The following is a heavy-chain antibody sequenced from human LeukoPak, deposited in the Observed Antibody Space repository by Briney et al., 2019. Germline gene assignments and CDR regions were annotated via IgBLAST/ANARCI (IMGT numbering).Heavy chain of an antibody. CDR3: AKDPLFGDYLSPGPY. J-gene: IGHJ4*02. CDR2: ISGSGGNT. Sequence: EGSLRLSCAASGFTFRSYAMTWVRQAPGKGLEWVSGISGSGGNTYYADSVKGRFTISRDNSKNTLYLEMNSLRAEDTAVYYCAKDPLFGDYLSPGPYWGQGTLVTVSS. V-gene: IGHV3-23*01. CDR1: GFTFRSYA. D-gene: IGHD4-17*01.